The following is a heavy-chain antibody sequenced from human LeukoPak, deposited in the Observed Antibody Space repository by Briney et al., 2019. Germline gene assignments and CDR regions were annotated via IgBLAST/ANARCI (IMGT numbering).Heavy chain of an antibody. Sequence: GGSLRLSCAASGFTFSSYAMSWGRQAPGKGLEWVSAISGSGGSTYYADSVKGRFTISRDNSKNTLYLQMNSLRAEDTAVYYCAADYGSGSYYRGFYYWGQGTLVTVSS. CDR1: GFTFSSYA. D-gene: IGHD3-10*01. CDR2: ISGSGGST. V-gene: IGHV3-23*01. J-gene: IGHJ4*02. CDR3: AADYGSGSYYRGFYY.